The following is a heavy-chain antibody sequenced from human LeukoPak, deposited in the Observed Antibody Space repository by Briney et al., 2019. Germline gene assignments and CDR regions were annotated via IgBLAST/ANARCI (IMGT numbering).Heavy chain of an antibody. J-gene: IGHJ4*02. CDR1: GFSFSDAW. CDR2: IESKTDGGTT. Sequence: PGRSLRLSCAASGFSFSDAWMSWVRQIPGKGLEWVGRIESKTDGGTTDYAAPVKGRFTISRDDSTNTLYLQMNSLKSEDTAVYYCTTYGSGRKFDYWGQGILVTVSS. V-gene: IGHV3-15*04. D-gene: IGHD3-10*01. CDR3: TTYGSGRKFDY.